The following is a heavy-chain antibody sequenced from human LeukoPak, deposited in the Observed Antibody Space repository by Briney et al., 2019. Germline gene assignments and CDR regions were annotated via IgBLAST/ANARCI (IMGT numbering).Heavy chain of an antibody. CDR2: FSAIGGAQ. D-gene: IGHD3-22*01. Sequence: PGGSLRLSCAVSEIPLRNYAMSWSRQAPGKGLNWLPGFSAIGGAQNYADSVKGRFSISRDNPKNTLYLQMNSLRAEDTAVYFCAKRGVVIWVILVGFHKEAYYFDSWGQGALVTVPS. V-gene: IGHV3-23*01. CDR3: AKRGVVIWVILVGFHKEAYYFDS. J-gene: IGHJ4*02. CDR1: EIPLRNYA.